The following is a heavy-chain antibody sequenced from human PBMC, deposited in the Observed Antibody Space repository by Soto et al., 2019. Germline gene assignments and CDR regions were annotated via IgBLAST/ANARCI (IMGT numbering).Heavy chain of an antibody. CDR3: AREGFGSGHAGGFDV. D-gene: IGHD6-19*01. Sequence: EVQLLDSGGGLVQPGGSLRLSCVASGFIFRTSVMTWVRQAPGKGLEWVSTINDNGGATHYADSVKGRFTISRDNSKDTMFLQMNSLRAADTAGYHCAREGFGSGHAGGFDVWGQGTMVTVSS. CDR2: INDNGGAT. J-gene: IGHJ3*01. CDR1: GFIFRTSV. V-gene: IGHV3-23*01.